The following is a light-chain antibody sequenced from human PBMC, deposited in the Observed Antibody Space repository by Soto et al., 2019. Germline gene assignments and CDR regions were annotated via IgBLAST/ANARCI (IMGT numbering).Light chain of an antibody. CDR2: GVS. CDR1: QSVSSN. J-gene: IGKJ4*01. Sequence: ERIIAHSPATLSFSPGESATLSCRASQSVSSNLAWYQQKPGQAPRLLIYGVSTRATGIPARFSGSGSETKFTLTISSLQSEDFAVYYCQQYNNWPPLTFGGGTKVDI. CDR3: QQYNNWPPLT. V-gene: IGKV3-15*01.